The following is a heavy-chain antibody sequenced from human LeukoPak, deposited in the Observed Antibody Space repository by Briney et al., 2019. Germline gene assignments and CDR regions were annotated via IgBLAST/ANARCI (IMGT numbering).Heavy chain of an antibody. CDR1: GYSISSGYY. Sequence: ASETLSLTCTVSGYSISSGYYWGWIRQPPGKGLEWIASVYRSGSTYYKSSLKTRVRISVDTSKNQFSLQLRSVTAADTAVYYCARAGRAYSSSWYWFDPWGQGTLVTVSS. CDR2: VYRSGST. J-gene: IGHJ5*02. CDR3: ARAGRAYSSSWYWFDP. V-gene: IGHV4-38-2*02. D-gene: IGHD6-13*01.